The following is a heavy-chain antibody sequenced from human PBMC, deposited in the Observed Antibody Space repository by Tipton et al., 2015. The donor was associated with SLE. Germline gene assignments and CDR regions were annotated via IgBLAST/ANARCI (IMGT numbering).Heavy chain of an antibody. CDR3: STLMAGGSGRGY. D-gene: IGHD3-10*01. Sequence: TLSLTCAVSGGSINSGDYSWSWIRQPPGKGLEWIGYIFHSGNAYYNPSLKSRVTISVDMSRYQFSLRLDSVTAADTALYYCSTLMAGGSGRGYWGQGTLVTVSS. CDR1: GGSINSGDYS. J-gene: IGHJ4*02. V-gene: IGHV4-30-2*01. CDR2: IFHSGNA.